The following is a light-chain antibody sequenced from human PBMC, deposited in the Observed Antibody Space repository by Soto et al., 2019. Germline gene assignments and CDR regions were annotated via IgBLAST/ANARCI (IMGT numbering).Light chain of an antibody. V-gene: IGKV1-39*01. CDR1: QTIINY. CDR2: SAS. Sequence: DIQLTQSPSSLSASVGDRVTITCRASQTIINYLNWYQQRPGKAPKLLIYSASSLQSGVPSRFSGSGSGTDFTLTISSLQPEDFATYYCQQSYTITFGQGTHWRL. J-gene: IGKJ5*01. CDR3: QQSYTIT.